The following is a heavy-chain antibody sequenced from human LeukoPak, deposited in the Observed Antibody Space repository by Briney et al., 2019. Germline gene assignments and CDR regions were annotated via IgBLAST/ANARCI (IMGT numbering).Heavy chain of an antibody. CDR3: ARNLLDIADPWESSGY. J-gene: IGHJ4*02. Sequence: ASVKVSCKASGYTFTTYGINWVRQATGQGLEWMGWMNPNSGNTGYAQKFQGRVTMTRNTSISTAYMELSSLRSEDTAVYYCARNLLDIADPWESSGYWGQGTLVTVSS. CDR2: MNPNSGNT. V-gene: IGHV1-8*02. CDR1: GYTFTTYG. D-gene: IGHD5-12*01.